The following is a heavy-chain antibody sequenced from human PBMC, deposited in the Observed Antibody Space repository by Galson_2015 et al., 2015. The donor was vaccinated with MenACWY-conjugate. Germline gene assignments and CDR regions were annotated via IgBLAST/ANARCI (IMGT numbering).Heavy chain of an antibody. V-gene: IGHV3-23*01. J-gene: IGHJ3*02. CDR2: ISGSGGDI. Sequence: WVSGISGSGGDIDYADSVKGRFTISRDNSKNTVYLQMNSLRAEDTAVYHCAKGANYYDSSGKRYDAFDIWGRGTMVTVSS. CDR3: AKGANYYDSSGKRYDAFDI. D-gene: IGHD3-22*01.